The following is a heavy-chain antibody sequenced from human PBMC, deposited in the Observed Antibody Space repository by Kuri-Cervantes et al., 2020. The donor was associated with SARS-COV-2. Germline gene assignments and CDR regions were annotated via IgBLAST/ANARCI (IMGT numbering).Heavy chain of an antibody. Sequence: SQTLSLTCAVYGGSFSGYYWSWIRQPPGKGLEWIGEINHSGSTNYNPSLKSRVTISVDTSKNQFSLKLSSVTAADTAVYYCARITIFGVVISGAFDIWGQGIMVTVSS. D-gene: IGHD3-3*01. CDR2: INHSGST. J-gene: IGHJ3*02. V-gene: IGHV4-34*01. CDR1: GGSFSGYY. CDR3: ARITIFGVVISGAFDI.